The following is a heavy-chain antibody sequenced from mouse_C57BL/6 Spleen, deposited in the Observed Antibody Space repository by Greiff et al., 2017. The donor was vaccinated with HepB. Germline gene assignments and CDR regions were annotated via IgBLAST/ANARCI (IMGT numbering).Heavy chain of an antibody. CDR3: ARGGDHAMDY. V-gene: IGHV1-82*01. D-gene: IGHD3-3*01. CDR2: IYPGDGDT. Sequence: QVQLQQSGPELVKPGASVKISCKASGYAFSSSWMNWVKQRPGKGLEWIGRIYPGDGDTNYNGKFKGKATLTADKSSSTAYMQLSSLTSEDSAVYFCARGGDHAMDYWGQGTSVTVSS. J-gene: IGHJ4*01. CDR1: GYAFSSSW.